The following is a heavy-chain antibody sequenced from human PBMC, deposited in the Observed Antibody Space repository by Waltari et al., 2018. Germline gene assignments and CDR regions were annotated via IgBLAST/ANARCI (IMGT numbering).Heavy chain of an antibody. V-gene: IGHV3-66*01. CDR3: ARGKLQDSSWLGYHLDY. CDR1: GFIVGSNS. D-gene: IGHD6-13*01. CDR2: IYTGGST. Sequence: EVQLVESGGGLVQPGGSLRLCCAASGFIVGSNSLSWVRQGPGKGLEWVSVIYTGGSTYYADSVKGRFTISRDNSINTLFLQMNSLRPEDTAVYYCARGKLQDSSWLGYHLDYWGQGTLVTVSA. J-gene: IGHJ4*02.